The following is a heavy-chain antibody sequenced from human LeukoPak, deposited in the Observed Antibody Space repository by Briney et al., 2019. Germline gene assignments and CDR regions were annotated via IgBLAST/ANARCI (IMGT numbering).Heavy chain of an antibody. V-gene: IGHV4-59*01. CDR2: IYYSGTT. Sequence: SGTLSLSCTVSGGSISGFFWTWIRQSPGKGLEYIGYIYYSGTTDYNPTLKSRVSMSVDTSKNQFFLNLTSVTAAATAIYYCARVGYGSGSWGWFDPWGQGTLVTVSS. J-gene: IGHJ5*02. CDR1: GGSISGFF. CDR3: ARVGYGSGSWGWFDP. D-gene: IGHD3-10*01.